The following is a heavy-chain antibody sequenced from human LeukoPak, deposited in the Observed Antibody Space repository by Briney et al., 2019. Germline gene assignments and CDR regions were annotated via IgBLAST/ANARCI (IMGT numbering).Heavy chain of an antibody. CDR1: GGTFSSYA. CDR3: ASLVVVPADTLDY. J-gene: IGHJ4*02. D-gene: IGHD2-2*01. Sequence: SVKVSCKASGGTFSSYAISWVRQAPGQGLEWMGRIIPILGIANYAQKFQGRVTITADKSKSTAYMELSSLRCEDTAVYYCASLVVVPADTLDYWGQGTLVSVSS. CDR2: IIPILGIA. V-gene: IGHV1-69*04.